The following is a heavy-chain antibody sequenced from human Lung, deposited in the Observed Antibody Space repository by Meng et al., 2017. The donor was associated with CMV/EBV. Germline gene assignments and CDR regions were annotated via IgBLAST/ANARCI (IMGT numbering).Heavy chain of an antibody. J-gene: IGHJ6*01. V-gene: IGHV3-23*01. D-gene: IGHD2/OR15-2a*01. CDR3: AKDLLAEYFCYYAMDD. CDR2: VSGSGRTT. CDR1: GFTFNTHA. Sequence: GESXKISXAASGFTFNTHAMNWVRQAPGKGLEWLAGVSGSGRTTYYADSVRGRFTVSRDNSRNTLDLQMDSLRPADTAVYYCAKDLLAEYFCYYAMDDWGQGTXVTVSS.